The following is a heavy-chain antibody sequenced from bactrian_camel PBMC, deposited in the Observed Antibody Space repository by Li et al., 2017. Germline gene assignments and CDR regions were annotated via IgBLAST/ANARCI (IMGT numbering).Heavy chain of an antibody. CDR3: AAREARFGCGLTRRSFTY. V-gene: IGHV3S1*01. CDR2: IGTAAAGGER. D-gene: IGHD3*01. J-gene: IGHJ4*01. Sequence: HVQLVESGGGSVQAGGSLRLSCSASAYLFSGSFCMGWFRQAPGKLREGVAAIGTAAAGGERYYGDVGKDRFTISRDTAKSTLYLQMTSLAPEDSGMYYCAAREARFGCGLTRRSFTYWGQGTQVTVS. CDR1: AYLFSGSFC.